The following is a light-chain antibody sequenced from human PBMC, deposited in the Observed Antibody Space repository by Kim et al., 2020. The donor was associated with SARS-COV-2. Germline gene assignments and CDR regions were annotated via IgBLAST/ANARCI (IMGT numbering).Light chain of an antibody. Sequence: AVGEDRVTTTCRTSQSSPSYLNWYQQKPGEGPQLLIYSASTLRSGVPSRFSGSGSGTDFTLTISSLHPEDFATYYCQQSYTIPWTFGQGTKVDIK. CDR2: SAS. CDR3: QQSYTIPWT. CDR1: QSSPSY. V-gene: IGKV1-39*01. J-gene: IGKJ1*01.